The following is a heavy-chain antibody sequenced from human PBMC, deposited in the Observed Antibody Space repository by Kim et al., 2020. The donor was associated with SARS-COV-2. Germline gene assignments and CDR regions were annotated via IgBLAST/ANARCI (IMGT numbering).Heavy chain of an antibody. CDR3: ATKSIPARGQWYFDL. D-gene: IGHD6-6*01. CDR1: GFTFSSFA. CDR2: LSDSGGDT. Sequence: GGSLRLACAASGFTFSSFAMTWVRQAPGKWLEWVSILSDSGGDTFYADSVKGRFTISRDNSKNTLYLQMNSLRAEDTAVYYCATKSIPARGQWYFDLWGRGTLVTVSS. J-gene: IGHJ2*01. V-gene: IGHV3-23*01.